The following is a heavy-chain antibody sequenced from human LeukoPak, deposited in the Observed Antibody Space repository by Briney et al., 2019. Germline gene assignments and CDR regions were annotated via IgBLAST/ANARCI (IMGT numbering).Heavy chain of an antibody. V-gene: IGHV4-39*01. Sequence: AETLSLTCTVSVGSISSPNHYGGWIRQPPGKGVGCIGTSRCSGSTHYYSSLNGRATIALDTPKHQYSLKVTSETAEDTAVYYCARLSWSGDWCNSAWDEYWGQGTMVSDSS. D-gene: IGHD3-3*01. CDR3: ARLSWSGDWCNSAWDEY. J-gene: IGHJ4*02. CDR1: VGSISSPNHY. CDR2: SRCSGST.